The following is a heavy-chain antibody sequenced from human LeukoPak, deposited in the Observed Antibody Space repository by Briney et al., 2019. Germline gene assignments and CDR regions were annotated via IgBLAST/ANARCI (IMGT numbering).Heavy chain of an antibody. CDR3: AKGSTFGGVIVF. D-gene: IGHD3-16*02. CDR2: ISGSGGST. J-gene: IGHJ4*02. V-gene: IGHV3-23*01. CDR1: GFTFSSYG. Sequence: GGTLRLSCAASGFTFSSYGMSWVRQAPGKGLGWVSAISGSGGSTYYADSVKGRFTISRDNSKNTLYLQMNTLRAEDTAVYYCAKGSTFGGVIVFWGQGTLVTVSS.